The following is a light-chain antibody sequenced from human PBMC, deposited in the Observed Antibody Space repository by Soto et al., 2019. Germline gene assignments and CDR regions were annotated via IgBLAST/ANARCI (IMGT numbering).Light chain of an antibody. J-gene: IGKJ1*01. CDR2: KTS. CDR3: QHDNDYSWT. Sequence: DIHMTQSPSTLSASVGDRVTITCRSSQSISVWLAWYQQKPGKAPNLLIYKTSSLETGVPSRFSGSGSGTEFTLTISSLPPDDFATYYCQHDNDYSWTFGQGTKVEIK. V-gene: IGKV1-5*03. CDR1: QSISVW.